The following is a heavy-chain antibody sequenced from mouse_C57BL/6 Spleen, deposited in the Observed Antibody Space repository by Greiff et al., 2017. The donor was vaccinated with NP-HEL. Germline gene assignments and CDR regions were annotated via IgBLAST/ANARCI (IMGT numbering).Heavy chain of an antibody. CDR2: INPSNGGT. J-gene: IGHJ4*01. V-gene: IGHV1-53*01. CDR3: ASSSYGYYAMDY. Sequence: VQLQQPGAELVQPGASVKLSCKASGYTFTSYWMHWVKQRPGQGLEWIGNINPSNGGTKYNEKFKSKATLTVDKSSSTAYMQLSSLTSEDSAVYYCASSSYGYYAMDYWGQGTSVTVSS. D-gene: IGHD1-1*01. CDR1: GYTFTSYW.